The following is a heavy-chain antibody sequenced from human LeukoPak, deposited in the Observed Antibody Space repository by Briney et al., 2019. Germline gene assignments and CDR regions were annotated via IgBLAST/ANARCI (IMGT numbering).Heavy chain of an antibody. CDR3: ARHARHAPFDY. Sequence: PSQTLSLTCIVSGGSISSGYYWGWIRQPPGKGLEWIGSIYHSGSTYYNPSLKSRVTISVDTSKNQFSLKLSSVTAADTAVYYCARHARHAPFDYWGQGTLVTVSS. J-gene: IGHJ4*02. V-gene: IGHV4-38-2*02. CDR1: GGSISSGYY. CDR2: IYHSGST. D-gene: IGHD2-2*01.